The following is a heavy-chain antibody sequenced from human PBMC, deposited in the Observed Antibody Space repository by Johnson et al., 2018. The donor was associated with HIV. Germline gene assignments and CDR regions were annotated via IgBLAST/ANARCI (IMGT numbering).Heavy chain of an antibody. CDR3: TTDLNVGYHAFDI. Sequence: VQLVESGGGLVQPGGSLRLSCAASGFTFSSYAMSWVRQAPGKGLEWVSAISGSCGSTYYADSVKDRFTISRDNSKNTLYLQRNSLKTEDTAVYYCTTDLNVGYHAFDIWGQGTMVTVSS. D-gene: IGHD5-12*01. J-gene: IGHJ3*02. V-gene: IGHV3-23*04. CDR2: ISGSCGST. CDR1: GFTFSSYA.